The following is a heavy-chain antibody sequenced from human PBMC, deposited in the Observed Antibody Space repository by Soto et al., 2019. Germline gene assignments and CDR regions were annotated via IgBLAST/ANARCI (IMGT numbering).Heavy chain of an antibody. CDR2: ISSSSSYT. CDR1: SGSVSDYY. D-gene: IGHD2-2*01. J-gene: IGHJ6*02. CDR3: ARDIVVVGMDV. V-gene: IGHV3-11*06. Sequence: LSLTCTVASGSVSDYYMSWIRQAPGKGLEWVSYISSSSSYTNYADSVKGRFTISRDNAKNSLYLQMNSLRAEDTAVYYCARDIVVVGMDVWGQGTTVTVSS.